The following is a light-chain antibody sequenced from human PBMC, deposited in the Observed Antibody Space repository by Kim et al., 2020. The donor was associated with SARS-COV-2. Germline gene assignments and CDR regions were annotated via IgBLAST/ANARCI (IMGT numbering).Light chain of an antibody. J-gene: IGKJ2*01. V-gene: IGKV1-33*01. CDR3: QQYDNLPPYN. CDR2: DAS. CDR1: QDISHS. Sequence: DIQLTQSPSSLSASVGDRVTITCQASQDISHSLNWYQQKPGKAPNLLIYDASILETGVPSRFSGSGSGTDFTFTITSLQPEGIATNYCQQYDNLPPYNFGQGTKLEI.